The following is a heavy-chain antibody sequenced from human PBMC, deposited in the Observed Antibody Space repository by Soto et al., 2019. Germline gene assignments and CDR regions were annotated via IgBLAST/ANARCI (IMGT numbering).Heavy chain of an antibody. Sequence: GGSLRLSCAASGFTFASYSMNWVRQAPGKGLEWVSVISGNGDYTYYADSVKGRFTISRDNSKNTLYLQINSLRAEDTAVYYCAKDITMTTWRYFDYWGHGTLVTVSS. V-gene: IGHV3-23*01. CDR3: AKDITMTTWRYFDY. CDR2: ISGNGDYT. CDR1: GFTFASYS. D-gene: IGHD3-22*01. J-gene: IGHJ4*01.